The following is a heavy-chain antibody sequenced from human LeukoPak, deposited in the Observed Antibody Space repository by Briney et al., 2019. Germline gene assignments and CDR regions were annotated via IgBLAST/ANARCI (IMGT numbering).Heavy chain of an antibody. CDR2: ISSSSSYI. D-gene: IGHD1-26*01. CDR1: GFTFSSYS. Sequence: PGGSLRLSCAASGFTFSSYSMNWVRQAPGKGLEWVSSISSSSSYIYYADSVKGRFTISRDNAKNTLYLQMNTLRAEDTAVYYCAKEVGYGMDVWGQGTTVTVSS. V-gene: IGHV3-21*01. CDR3: AKEVGYGMDV. J-gene: IGHJ6*02.